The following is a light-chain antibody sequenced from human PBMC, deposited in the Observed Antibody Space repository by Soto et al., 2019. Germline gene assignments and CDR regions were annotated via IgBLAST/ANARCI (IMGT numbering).Light chain of an antibody. CDR1: SSDVGGYNY. CDR2: DVS. V-gene: IGLV2-14*01. Sequence: QSALTQPASVSGSPGQSITISCTGTSSDVGGYNYVSWYQQYPGKAPKLLIYDVSNRPSGVSNRFSGSKSGNTASLTISGRQADDEADYYCSSHTSSSTLVVFGVGTKLTVL. CDR3: SSHTSSSTLVV. J-gene: IGLJ2*01.